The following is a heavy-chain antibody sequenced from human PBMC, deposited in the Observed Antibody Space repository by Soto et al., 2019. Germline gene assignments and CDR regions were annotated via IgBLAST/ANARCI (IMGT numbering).Heavy chain of an antibody. CDR1: GSTFNSYA. CDR2: ISDDGSNK. Sequence: GGSLRLSCAASGSTFNSYAMHWVRQAPGKGLEWVAVISDDGSNKYYTDPVKGLFTISRDNSKNTLYLQMNSLRAEDADVCACGGEDAGFDGNHGMDLWGQGTTVTVSS. J-gene: IGHJ6*02. V-gene: IGHV3-30-3*01. CDR3: GGEDAGFDGNHGMDL. D-gene: IGHD3-9*01.